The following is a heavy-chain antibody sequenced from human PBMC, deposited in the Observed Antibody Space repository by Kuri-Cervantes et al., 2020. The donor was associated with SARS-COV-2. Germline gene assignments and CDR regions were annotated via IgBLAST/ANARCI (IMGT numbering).Heavy chain of an antibody. CDR1: GFSLSTSGVG. J-gene: IGHJ4*02. D-gene: IGHD3-3*01. Sequence: SGPTLVKPTQTLTLTCTFSGFSLSTSGVGVGWIRQPPGKALEWLALIYWNEDKRYSPSLKSRLTITKDTSKNQVVLTMTNMDPVDTAPYYCAHMPYDFWRGYYVYWGQGTLVTVSS. CDR2: IYWNEDK. CDR3: AHMPYDFWRGYYVY. V-gene: IGHV2-5*01.